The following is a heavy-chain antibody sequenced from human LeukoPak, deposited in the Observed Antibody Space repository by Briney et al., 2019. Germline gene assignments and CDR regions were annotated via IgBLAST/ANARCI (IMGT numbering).Heavy chain of an antibody. J-gene: IGHJ6*03. V-gene: IGHV3-30*18. CDR3: AKAVTSDYHSLYYNYYMDV. CDR2: ISYDGSNK. D-gene: IGHD3-10*01. Sequence: GGSLRLSCAASGFTFRSYAMHWVRQAPGKGLEWVAVISYDGSNKYFGDSVKGRFTISRDNSKNTLYLQMDSLRAEDTAIYYCAKAVTSDYHSLYYNYYMDVWSKGTTVTVSS. CDR1: GFTFRSYA.